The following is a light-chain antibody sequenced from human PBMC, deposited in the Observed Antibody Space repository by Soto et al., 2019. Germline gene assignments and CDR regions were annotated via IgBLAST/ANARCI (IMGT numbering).Light chain of an antibody. CDR3: QHYGSSPYT. CDR2: VAS. V-gene: IGKV3-20*01. CDR1: QSVSNNY. J-gene: IGKJ2*01. Sequence: EIVLTQSPGTLSLSPGERATLSCRASQSVSNNYLAWYQQKPGQAPRLLIYVASSRATGIPDRFSGSGSGTDFTLTISRLEPEDFAVDYCQHYGSSPYTFGQGTKLEIK.